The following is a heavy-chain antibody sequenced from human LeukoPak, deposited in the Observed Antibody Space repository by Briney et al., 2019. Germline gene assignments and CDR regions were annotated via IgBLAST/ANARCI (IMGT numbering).Heavy chain of an antibody. CDR2: ISASGGST. Sequence: PGGSLRPSCAASGFTFSSYAMSWVRQAPGKGLEWVSIISASGGSTYYADSVKGRFTISRDKSKNYLQMNSLRGDDTAIYYCAKDVRVGEYYGSGSYFDYWGQGPLVTVSS. V-gene: IGHV3-23*01. CDR1: GFTFSSYA. D-gene: IGHD3-10*01. CDR3: AKDVRVGEYYGSGSYFDY. J-gene: IGHJ4*02.